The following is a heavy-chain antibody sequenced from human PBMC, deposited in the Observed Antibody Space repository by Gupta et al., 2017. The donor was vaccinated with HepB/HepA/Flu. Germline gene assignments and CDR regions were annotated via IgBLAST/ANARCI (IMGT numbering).Heavy chain of an antibody. D-gene: IGHD3-10*01. CDR3: AQRPHDGSGSTNWFDT. Sequence: QITLRESGPTLVNPTQTLTLTCNFSGFSLFTVGVGVGWVRQPPGKGLQWLALIYWDDDTRYNPSLRNRLTITKDAARDQVVLVMTNMAPEDTGTYFCAQRPHDGSGSTNWFDTWGQGTSVTVSS. CDR1: GFSLFTVGVG. J-gene: IGHJ5*02. V-gene: IGHV2-5*02. CDR2: IYWDDDT.